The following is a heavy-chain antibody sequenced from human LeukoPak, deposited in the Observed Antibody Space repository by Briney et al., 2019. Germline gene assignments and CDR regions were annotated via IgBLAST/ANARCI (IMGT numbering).Heavy chain of an antibody. V-gene: IGHV3-64*01. Sequence: PGGSLRLSCAASGFTFSSYAMHWVRQAPGKGLEYVSAISSNGGSTYYANSVKGRFTISRDNSKNTLYLQMGSLRAEDMAVYYCARVRDSSGYYYTGYFDYWGQGTLVTVSS. D-gene: IGHD3-22*01. J-gene: IGHJ4*02. CDR3: ARVRDSSGYYYTGYFDY. CDR2: ISSNGGST. CDR1: GFTFSSYA.